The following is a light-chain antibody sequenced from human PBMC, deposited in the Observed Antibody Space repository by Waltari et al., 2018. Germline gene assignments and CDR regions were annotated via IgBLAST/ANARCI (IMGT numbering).Light chain of an antibody. CDR2: RNN. Sequence: QSVLTQPPSASETPGQRVTISCSGSHSNLGSNFLFWYHQLPGPAPKLPLYRNNLRPSGVPDRFSASKYGTLASLVISGLRSEDEGVYYCASWDESHYVFGGGTTVTVL. J-gene: IGLJ1*01. CDR3: ASWDESHYV. V-gene: IGLV1-47*01. CDR1: HSNLGSNF.